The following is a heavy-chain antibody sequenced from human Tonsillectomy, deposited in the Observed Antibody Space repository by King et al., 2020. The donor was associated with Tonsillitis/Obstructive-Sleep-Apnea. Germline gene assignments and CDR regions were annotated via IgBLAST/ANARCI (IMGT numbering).Heavy chain of an antibody. CDR1: GYSFTSHW. CDR3: ARRVLGYCSTTSCPDAFDI. Sequence: VQLVESGAEVRKPGESLKISCKASGYSFTSHWIGWVRQMPGKGLDWMGIIYPGDSYTTYSPSFQGQVTISADRSISTAYLQWSSLKASDTAMYYCARRVLGYCSTTSCPDAFDIWGQGTMVTVSS. J-gene: IGHJ3*02. V-gene: IGHV5-51*01. CDR2: IYPGDSYT. D-gene: IGHD2-2*01.